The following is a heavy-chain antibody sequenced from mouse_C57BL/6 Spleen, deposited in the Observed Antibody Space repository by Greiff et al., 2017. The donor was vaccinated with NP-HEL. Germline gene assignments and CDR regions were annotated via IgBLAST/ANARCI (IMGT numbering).Heavy chain of an antibody. CDR1: GYAFSSSW. D-gene: IGHD2-1*01. J-gene: IGHJ2*01. CDR3: AREGDYYGNSYYFDY. V-gene: IGHV1-82*01. CDR2: IYPGDGDT. Sequence: VQLQQSGPELVKPGASVKISCKASGYAFSSSWMNWVKQRPGKGLEWIGRIYPGDGDTNYNGKFKGKATLTADKSSSTAYMQLSSLTSEDSAVYFCAREGDYYGNSYYFDYWGQGTTLTVSS.